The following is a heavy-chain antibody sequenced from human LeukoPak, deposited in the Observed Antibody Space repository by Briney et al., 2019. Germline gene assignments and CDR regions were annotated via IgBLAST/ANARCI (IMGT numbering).Heavy chain of an antibody. CDR3: AKTNTGTYSSYYYYYMDV. CDR2: IYHSGST. V-gene: IGHV4-38-2*02. Sequence: SETLSLTCTVSGYSISSGYYWGWIRQPPGKGLEWIGSIYHSGSTYYNPSLKSRVTISVDTSKNQFSLKLSSVTAADTVVYYCAKTNTGTYSSYYYYYMDVWGKGTTVTVSS. CDR1: GYSISSGYY. D-gene: IGHD4-17*01. J-gene: IGHJ6*03.